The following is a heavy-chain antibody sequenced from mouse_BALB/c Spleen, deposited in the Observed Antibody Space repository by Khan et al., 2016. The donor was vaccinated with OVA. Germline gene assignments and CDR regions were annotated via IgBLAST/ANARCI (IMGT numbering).Heavy chain of an antibody. J-gene: IGHJ3*01. V-gene: IGHV1-47*01. Sequence: QVQLQQPGTELVKPGASVKMSCKAFGYTFTTYPIEWMKQNHGKSLEWIGNFHPYNDDTKYNEKFKGKAKLTVEKSSCTVYLELSRLTSDDSATYDCTRWNRYDAAWFAYWGQGTLVTVSA. CDR3: TRWNRYDAAWFAY. CDR1: GYTFTTYP. D-gene: IGHD2-14*01. CDR2: FHPYNDDT.